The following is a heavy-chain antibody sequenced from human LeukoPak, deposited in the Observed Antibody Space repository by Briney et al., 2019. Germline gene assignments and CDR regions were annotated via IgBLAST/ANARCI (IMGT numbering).Heavy chain of an antibody. CDR2: INHSGST. CDR1: GGSFSGYY. V-gene: IGHV4-34*01. D-gene: IGHD2-2*01. CDR3: ARGNRQRYCSSTSCLYNLYYFDY. Sequence: SETLSLTCAVYGGSFSGYYWSWIRQPPGKGLEWIGEINHSGSTNYNPSLKSRVTISVDTSKNQFSLKLSSVTAADTAVYYCARGNRQRYCSSTSCLYNLYYFDYWGQGTLVTVSS. J-gene: IGHJ4*02.